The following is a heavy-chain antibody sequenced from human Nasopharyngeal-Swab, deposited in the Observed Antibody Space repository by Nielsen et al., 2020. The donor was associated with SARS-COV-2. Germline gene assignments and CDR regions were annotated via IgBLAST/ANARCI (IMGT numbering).Heavy chain of an antibody. V-gene: IGHV3-48*02. J-gene: IGHJ3*02. CDR2: ISSSSSTI. CDR3: ARDTDHIVVVTAWQGAFDI. Sequence: GESLKISCAASGFTFSSYRMNWVRQAPGKGLEWISYISSSSSTIYYADSVKGRFTISRDNAKNSLYLQMNSLRDEDTAVYYCARDTDHIVVVTAWQGAFDIWGQGTMVTVSS. CDR1: GFTFSSYR. D-gene: IGHD2-21*02.